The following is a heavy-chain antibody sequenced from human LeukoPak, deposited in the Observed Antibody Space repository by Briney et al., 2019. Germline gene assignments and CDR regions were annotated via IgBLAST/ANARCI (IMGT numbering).Heavy chain of an antibody. CDR2: IWYDGSNK. CDR1: GFTFSSYG. J-gene: IGHJ4*02. V-gene: IGHV3-33*01. CDR3: AREYSSSSGRYFDY. Sequence: GRSLRLSCAASGFTFSSYGMHWVRQAPGKGLEWVAVIWYDGSNKYYADSVKGRFTISRDNSKNTLYLQMNSLRAEDTAVYYCAREYSSSSGRYFDYWGQGTLVTVSS. D-gene: IGHD6-6*01.